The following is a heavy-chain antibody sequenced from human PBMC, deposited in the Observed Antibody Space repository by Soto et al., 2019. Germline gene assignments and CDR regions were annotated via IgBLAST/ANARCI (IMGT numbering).Heavy chain of an antibody. J-gene: IGHJ3*02. Sequence: QVQLVQSGAEVKKPGSSVKVSCKASGGTFSSYAISWVRQAPGQGLEWMGGIIPIFGTANYAQKFQGRVTITADESTSTADMELSSLRSEDTAVYYCARDCSGGSCYSGAFDIWGQGTMVTVSS. CDR3: ARDCSGGSCYSGAFDI. V-gene: IGHV1-69*01. CDR1: GGTFSSYA. D-gene: IGHD2-15*01. CDR2: IIPIFGTA.